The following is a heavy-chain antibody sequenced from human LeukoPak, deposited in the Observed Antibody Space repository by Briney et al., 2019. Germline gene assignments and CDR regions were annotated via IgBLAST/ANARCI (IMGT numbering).Heavy chain of an antibody. D-gene: IGHD4-17*01. CDR1: GFTFSSYA. J-gene: IGHJ3*02. CDR3: ARSQLRSAFDI. Sequence: GGSLRLSCAASGFTFSSYAMHWVRQAPGKGLEWVAVISYDGSNKYYADSVKGRFTISRDNSKNTLHLQMNSLRAEDTAVYYCARSQLRSAFDIWGQGTMVTVSS. CDR2: ISYDGSNK. V-gene: IGHV3-30-3*01.